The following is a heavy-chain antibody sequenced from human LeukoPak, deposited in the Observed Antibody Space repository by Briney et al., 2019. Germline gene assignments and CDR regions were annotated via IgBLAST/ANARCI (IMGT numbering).Heavy chain of an antibody. CDR2: IHNSGST. CDR3: ARAGDDDY. D-gene: IGHD3-10*01. J-gene: IGHJ4*02. Sequence: SGTLSLTCTVSGGSINNDDSYWSWIRQPPGKGLEWIGYIHNSGSTYYSPSLRSRVFISMDMSKNQFSLKLSSVTAADTAVYYCARAGDDDYWGQGTLVTVSS. CDR1: GGSINNDDSY. V-gene: IGHV4-30-4*01.